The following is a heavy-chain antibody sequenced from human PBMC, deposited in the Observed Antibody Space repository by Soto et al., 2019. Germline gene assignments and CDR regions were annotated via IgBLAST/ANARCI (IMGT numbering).Heavy chain of an antibody. CDR2: ISSSSSYI. J-gene: IGHJ4*02. CDR1: GFTFSSYS. CDR3: AKVDNYYDIIEAFDY. V-gene: IGHV3-21*01. D-gene: IGHD3-22*01. Sequence: NPGGALGLSSAASGFTFSSYSMNWARQAPGKGLEWVSCISSSSSYICYADSVKGRFTISRDNAKNALYLQMNSLRAEDTAVYYCAKVDNYYDIIEAFDYWGQGTPVP.